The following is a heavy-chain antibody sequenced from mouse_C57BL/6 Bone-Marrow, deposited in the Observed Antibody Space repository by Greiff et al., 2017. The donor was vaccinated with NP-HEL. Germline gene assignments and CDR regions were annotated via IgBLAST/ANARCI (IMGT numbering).Heavy chain of an antibody. V-gene: IGHV5-12*01. D-gene: IGHD1-1*01. CDR1: GFTFSDYY. CDR3: ARHEIMTTVVAPYYAMDY. J-gene: IGHJ4*01. Sequence: EVKLVESGGGLVQPGGSLKLSCAASGFTFSDYYMYWVRQTPEKRLEWVAYISNGGGSTYYPDTVKGRFTISRDNAKNTLYLQMSRLKSEDTAMYYCARHEIMTTVVAPYYAMDYWGQGTSVTVSS. CDR2: ISNGGGST.